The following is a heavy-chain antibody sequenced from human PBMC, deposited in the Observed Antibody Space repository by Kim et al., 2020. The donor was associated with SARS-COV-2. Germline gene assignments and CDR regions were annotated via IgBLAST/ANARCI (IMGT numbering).Heavy chain of an antibody. D-gene: IGHD5-12*01. CDR2: IIPIFGTA. V-gene: IGHV1-69*13. CDR1: GGTFSSYA. CDR3: ARMGDGYTYRFDY. J-gene: IGHJ4*02. Sequence: SVKVSCKASGGTFSSYAISWVRQAPGQGLEWMGGIIPIFGTANYAQKFQGRVTITADESMSTAYMELSSLRSEDTAVYYCARMGDGYTYRFDYWGQGTLVTVSS.